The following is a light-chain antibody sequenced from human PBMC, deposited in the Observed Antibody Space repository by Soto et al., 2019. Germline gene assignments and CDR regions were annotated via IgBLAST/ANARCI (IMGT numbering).Light chain of an antibody. Sequence: DIQMTQSPSTLSASVGDRVTITCRASQSISTWLAWYQQKPGKAPKLLIYKASSLEGGVPSRFGGSGSGTLFNITISSLHPEDFATYYCQQYNTSPLTFGAGTKV. CDR1: QSISTW. CDR3: QQYNTSPLT. CDR2: KAS. V-gene: IGKV1-5*03. J-gene: IGKJ4*01.